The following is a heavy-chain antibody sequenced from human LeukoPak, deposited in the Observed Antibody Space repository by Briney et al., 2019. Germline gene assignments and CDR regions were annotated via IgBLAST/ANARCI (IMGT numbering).Heavy chain of an antibody. CDR2: INPSGGST. D-gene: IGHD4-17*01. V-gene: IGHV1-46*01. CDR3: ARSYDYGDPLGAFDI. J-gene: IGHJ3*02. Sequence: ASVKVSCKASGYTFTSNYIHWVRQAPGQGLEWMGIINPSGGSTSYAQKFQGRVTMTRDTSTSTVYMELSSLRSEDTAVYYCARSYDYGDPLGAFDIWGQGTMVTVSS. CDR1: GYTFTSNY.